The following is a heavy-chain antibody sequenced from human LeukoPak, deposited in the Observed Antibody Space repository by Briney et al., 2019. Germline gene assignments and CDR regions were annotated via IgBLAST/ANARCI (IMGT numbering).Heavy chain of an antibody. CDR2: ISGYNGNT. CDR1: GYTFSSYG. D-gene: IGHD3-3*01. Sequence: ASVKVSCKASGYTFSSYGISWVRQAPGQGLEWMGWISGYNGNTNYAQKLQGRVTMTTDTSTSTAYMELRSLRSDDTAVYYCARSYDFWSGYLTYYYYMDVWGKGTTVTVSS. V-gene: IGHV1-18*01. CDR3: ARSYDFWSGYLTYYYYMDV. J-gene: IGHJ6*03.